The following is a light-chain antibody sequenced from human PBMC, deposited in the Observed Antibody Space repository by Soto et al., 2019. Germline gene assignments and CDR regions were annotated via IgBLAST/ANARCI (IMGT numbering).Light chain of an antibody. J-gene: IGLJ1*01. CDR1: SSNIGAGYD. CDR2: GNS. CDR3: QSYDSSLSVDV. Sequence: QAVVTQPPSVYGAPGQRVTISCTGSSSNIGAGYDVHWYQQLPGTAPKLLIYGNSNRPSGVPDRFSGSKSGTSASLAITGLQAEDEADYYCQSYDSSLSVDVFGTGTKVTVL. V-gene: IGLV1-40*01.